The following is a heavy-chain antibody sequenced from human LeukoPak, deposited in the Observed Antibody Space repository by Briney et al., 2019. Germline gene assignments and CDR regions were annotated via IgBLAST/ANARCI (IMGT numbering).Heavy chain of an antibody. CDR3: ARRARENWYFHL. V-gene: IGHV4-59*08. J-gene: IGHJ2*01. Sequence: PSETLSLSCTVSGGSISDYYGSWIRQPPGKGLDWIGYIYYTGSTNSNPSLKSRVTISADTPKNQFSLKLSSVTAADTAVYYCARRARENWYFHLWGRGTLVTVSS. CDR1: GGSISDYY. CDR2: IYYTGST.